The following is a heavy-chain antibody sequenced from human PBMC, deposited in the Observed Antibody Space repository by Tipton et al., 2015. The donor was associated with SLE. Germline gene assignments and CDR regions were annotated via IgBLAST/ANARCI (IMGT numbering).Heavy chain of an antibody. D-gene: IGHD3-16*01. CDR1: GVSIGSSYYY. CDR3: TRQRGTAYYYYHMDG. J-gene: IGHJ6*03. V-gene: IGHV4-39*01. CDR2: VYYSGST. Sequence: TLSLTCIVSGVSIGSSYYYWAWIRQPPGKGLEWIGTVYYSGSTYYNPSLKSRVTISVGTSTNQLSLRLTSVTAADTAVYYCTRQRGTAYYYYHMDGWGKGTTVTVSS.